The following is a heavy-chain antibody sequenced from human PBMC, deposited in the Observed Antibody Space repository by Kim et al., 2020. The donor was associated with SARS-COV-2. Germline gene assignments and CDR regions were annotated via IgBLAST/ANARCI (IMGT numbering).Heavy chain of an antibody. Sequence: GGSLRLSCAASGFTFSNAWMSWVRQAPGKGLEWVGRIKSKTDGGTTDYAAPVKGRFTISRDDSKNTLYLQMNSLKTEDTAVYYCTTDYGGWYQMGYYYYGMDVWGQGTTVTVSS. CDR3: TTDYGGWYQMGYYYYGMDV. V-gene: IGHV3-15*01. D-gene: IGHD6-19*01. CDR1: GFTFSNAW. J-gene: IGHJ6*02. CDR2: IKSKTDGGTT.